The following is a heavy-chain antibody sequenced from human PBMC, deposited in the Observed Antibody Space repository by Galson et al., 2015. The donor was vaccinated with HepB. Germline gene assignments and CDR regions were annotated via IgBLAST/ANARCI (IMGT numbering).Heavy chain of an antibody. CDR3: ARDRDYGDDYVGPGEAFDI. J-gene: IGHJ3*02. CDR2: ISRSSSYI. Sequence: SLRLSCAASGFTFSSYSMNWVRQAPGKGLEWVSSISRSSSYIYYADSVKGRFTISRDNAKNSLYLQMNSLRAEDTAVYYCARDRDYGDDYVGPGEAFDIWGQGTMVIVCS. CDR1: GFTFSSYS. D-gene: IGHD4-17*01. V-gene: IGHV3-21*01.